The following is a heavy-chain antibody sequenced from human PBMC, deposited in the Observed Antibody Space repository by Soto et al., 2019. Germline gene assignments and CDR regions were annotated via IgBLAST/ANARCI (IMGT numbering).Heavy chain of an antibody. CDR1: GFTFSSYS. D-gene: IGHD3-16*02. J-gene: IGHJ5*02. V-gene: IGHV3-21*01. Sequence: PGGSLRLSCAASGFTFSSYSMNWVRQAPGKGLEWVSSISSSSSYIYYADSVKGRFTISRDNAKNSLYLQMNSLRAEDTAVYYCARDQAQGLSPFDPWGQGTLVTVSS. CDR3: ARDQAQGLSPFDP. CDR2: ISSSSSYI.